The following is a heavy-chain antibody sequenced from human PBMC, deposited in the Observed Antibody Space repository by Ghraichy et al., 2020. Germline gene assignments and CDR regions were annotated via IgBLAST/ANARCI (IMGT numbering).Heavy chain of an antibody. CDR3: ASGASGSYYAYFDN. J-gene: IGHJ4*02. D-gene: IGHD3-10*01. V-gene: IGHV4-59*01. Sequence: SQTLSLTCIVSGGSISSYYCSWIRQTPGKGLEWIGYIYHSGSSNYNPSLRSRVTMSVDTSKNQFSLKLSSVTAADTAVYYCASGASGSYYAYFDNWGQGTLVTVSS. CDR2: IYHSGSS. CDR1: GGSISSYY.